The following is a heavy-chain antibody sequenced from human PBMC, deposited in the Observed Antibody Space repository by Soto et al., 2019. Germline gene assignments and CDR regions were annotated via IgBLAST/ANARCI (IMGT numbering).Heavy chain of an antibody. CDR1: GFTFSDYY. V-gene: IGHV3-11*04. CDR2: ISSSGSTI. CDR3: ARDRSSSSGLDNYYYYGMDV. D-gene: IGHD6-6*01. J-gene: IGHJ6*02. Sequence: GGSLRLSCAASGFTFSDYYMSWIRQAPGKGLEWVSYISSSGSTIYYADSVKGRFTISRDNAKNSLYLQMNSLRAEDTAVYYCARDRSSSSGLDNYYYYGMDVWGQGTKVTVSS.